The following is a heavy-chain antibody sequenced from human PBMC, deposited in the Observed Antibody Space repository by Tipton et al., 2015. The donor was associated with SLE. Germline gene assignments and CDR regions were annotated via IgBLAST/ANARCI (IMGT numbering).Heavy chain of an antibody. J-gene: IGHJ4*02. CDR2: LSNSGGTT. Sequence: SLRLSCAASGFTFRTHPMTWVRQTPGKGLEWVSGLSNSGGTTNYTDSVKGRFTISRDNSKNTVYLQMNTLRAEDTAIYYCAKVGFYYGSGSCLDYWGPGTLVTVSS. CDR1: GFTFRTHP. V-gene: IGHV3-23*01. CDR3: AKVGFYYGSGSCLDY. D-gene: IGHD3-10*01.